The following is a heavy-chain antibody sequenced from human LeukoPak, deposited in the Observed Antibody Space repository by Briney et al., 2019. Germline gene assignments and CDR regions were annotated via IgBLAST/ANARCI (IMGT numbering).Heavy chain of an antibody. V-gene: IGHV3-30*18. J-gene: IGHJ6*04. CDR1: GFTFSSYG. Sequence: GRSLRLSCAASGFTFSSYGMHWVRQAPGKGLEWVAVISYDGSNKYYADSVKGRFTISRDNSKNTLYLQMNSLRAEDTAVYYCAKGSSSSSWYLRHYYYYGMDVWGNGTTVTVSS. CDR2: ISYDGSNK. CDR3: AKGSSSSSWYLRHYYYYGMDV. D-gene: IGHD6-13*01.